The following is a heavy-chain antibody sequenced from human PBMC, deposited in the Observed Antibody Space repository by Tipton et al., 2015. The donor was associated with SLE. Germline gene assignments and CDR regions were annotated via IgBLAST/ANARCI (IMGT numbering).Heavy chain of an antibody. D-gene: IGHD6-19*01. V-gene: IGHV3-66*01. CDR1: GFTVSSNY. J-gene: IGHJ4*02. Sequence: AVSGFTVSSNYMSWVRQAPGKGLEWVSVIYSGGSTYYADSVKGRFTISRDNSKNTLYLQMNSLRAEDTAAYYCARDRGIAVAGYFDYWGQGTLVTVSS. CDR2: IYSGGST. CDR3: ARDRGIAVAGYFDY.